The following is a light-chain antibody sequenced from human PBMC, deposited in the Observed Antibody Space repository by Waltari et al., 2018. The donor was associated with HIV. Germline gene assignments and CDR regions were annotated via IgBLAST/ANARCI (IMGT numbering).Light chain of an antibody. CDR3: QSTDSSGTYVV. Sequence: SSELTQPPSLSVSPGRPASITCSGDALPNQYAYWYQQKAGQAPVLIIYKDSERPSGIPERFSGSSSGTTVTLTISGVQAEDEADYYCQSTDSSGTYVVFGGGTKVTVL. J-gene: IGLJ2*01. CDR1: ALPNQY. V-gene: IGLV3-25*03. CDR2: KDS.